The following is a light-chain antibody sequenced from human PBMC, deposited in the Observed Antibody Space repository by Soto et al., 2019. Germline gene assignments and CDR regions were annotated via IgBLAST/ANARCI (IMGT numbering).Light chain of an antibody. CDR1: QSISSY. CDR3: QQSYSNPRT. J-gene: IGKJ1*01. Sequence: DIQMTQSPSSLSASAGDRVTITCRASQSISSYLNWYQQKPGKAPKLLIYAASNLQSGVPSRFSGSGSGTDFTLTISSLQSEDFATYYCQQSYSNPRTFGQGTEVEIK. CDR2: AAS. V-gene: IGKV1-39*01.